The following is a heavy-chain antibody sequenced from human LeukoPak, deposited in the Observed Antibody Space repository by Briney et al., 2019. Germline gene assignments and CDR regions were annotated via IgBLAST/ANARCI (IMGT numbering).Heavy chain of an antibody. J-gene: IGHJ3*02. Sequence: PSETLSLTCTVSGGSISSSSYYWGWIRQPPGKGLEWIASVYYSGSTYYNPSLRSRVTMSVDTSNNQFSLRLSSVTAADTAVYYCARSPAMTAFAFHIWGQGTMVSVPS. CDR2: VYYSGST. CDR3: ARSPAMTAFAFHI. CDR1: GGSISSSSYY. V-gene: IGHV4-39*01. D-gene: IGHD2-21*02.